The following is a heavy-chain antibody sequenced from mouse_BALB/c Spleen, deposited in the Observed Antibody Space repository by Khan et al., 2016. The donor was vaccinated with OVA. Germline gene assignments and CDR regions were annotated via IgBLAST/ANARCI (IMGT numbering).Heavy chain of an antibody. CDR2: MWGDGST. CDR1: GFSLANYG. J-gene: IGHJ4*01. Sequence: VQLVESGPGLVAPSQSLSITCTISGFSLANYGVHWVRQPPGKGLEWLVLMWGDGSTSYYSALKSRLTISKDNSKSQVFLKMNSLQTDDTAMYFCARQPYYHYYVMDYWGQGTSVTVSS. V-gene: IGHV2-6-1*01. D-gene: IGHD2-10*01. CDR3: ARQPYYHYYVMDY.